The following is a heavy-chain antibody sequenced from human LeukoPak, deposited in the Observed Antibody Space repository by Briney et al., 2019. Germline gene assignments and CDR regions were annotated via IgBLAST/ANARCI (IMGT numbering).Heavy chain of an antibody. CDR2: ISYSGST. CDR1: GGSISNYY. CDR3: ARAYYFDRSGYDDAFDI. Sequence: NPSETLSLTCTISGGSISNYYWTWIRQPPGKGLEWIGFISYSGSTSYNPSLKSRVTISLDTSKNQFSLKLSSVTAADTAVYYCARAYYFDRSGYDDAFDIWGQGTMVTVSS. J-gene: IGHJ3*02. D-gene: IGHD3-22*01. V-gene: IGHV4-59*01.